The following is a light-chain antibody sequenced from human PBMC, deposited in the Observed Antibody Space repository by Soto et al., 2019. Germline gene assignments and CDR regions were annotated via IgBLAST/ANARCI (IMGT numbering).Light chain of an antibody. CDR2: GAS. CDR1: QSVSSSY. V-gene: IGKV3-20*01. CDR3: QHFGGTTFT. J-gene: IGKJ5*01. Sequence: EIVLTQSPCTLSLSPGEGATLSCRAIQSVSSSYIAWYQQRPGQTPSLLIYGASTRATGIPDRFSGSGSGAHFTLTISRLEPGDFAVYYCQHFGGTTFTFGQGTRLEI.